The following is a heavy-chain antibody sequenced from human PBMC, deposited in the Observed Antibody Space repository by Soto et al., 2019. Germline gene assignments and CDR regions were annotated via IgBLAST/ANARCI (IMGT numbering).Heavy chain of an antibody. Sequence: QVQLVQSGAEVKKPGSSVKVSCKASGGTFSSYAISWVRQAPGQGLEWMGGIIPIFGTANYAQKFQGRVTITADESTSTAYMELSSLRSEDTAVYYCVRTGVAGTSDAFDIGGQGKMVTVSS. J-gene: IGHJ3*02. CDR3: VRTGVAGTSDAFDI. CDR1: GGTFSSYA. CDR2: IIPIFGTA. D-gene: IGHD6-19*01. V-gene: IGHV1-69*12.